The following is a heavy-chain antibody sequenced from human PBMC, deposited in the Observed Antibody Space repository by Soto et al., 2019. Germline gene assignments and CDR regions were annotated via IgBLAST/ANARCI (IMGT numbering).Heavy chain of an antibody. CDR3: ARDRRAYSGYVYGMDV. D-gene: IGHD5-12*01. V-gene: IGHV3-30-3*01. CDR2: ISYDGSNK. J-gene: IGHJ6*02. CDR1: GFTFSSYA. Sequence: GGSLRLSCAASGFTFSSYAMHWVRQAPGKGLEWVAVISYDGSNKYYADSVKGRFTISRDNSKNTLNLQMNSLRAEDTAVYYCARDRRAYSGYVYGMDVWGQGTTVTVSS.